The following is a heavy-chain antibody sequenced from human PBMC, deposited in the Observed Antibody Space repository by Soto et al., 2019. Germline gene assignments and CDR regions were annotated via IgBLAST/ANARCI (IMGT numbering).Heavy chain of an antibody. Sequence: EVQLLDSGGGLAQPGGSLRVSCAASGFIFNNYAMNWVRQAPGEGLQWVAGISASGVSTYYADSVKGRFIISRDNSKNTLFLHMNSLRAEDTARYYCAKVPLRPYHFDYWGMGTLVTVSS. V-gene: IGHV3-23*01. CDR1: GFIFNNYA. CDR2: ISASGVST. D-gene: IGHD4-17*01. CDR3: AKVPLRPYHFDY. J-gene: IGHJ4*02.